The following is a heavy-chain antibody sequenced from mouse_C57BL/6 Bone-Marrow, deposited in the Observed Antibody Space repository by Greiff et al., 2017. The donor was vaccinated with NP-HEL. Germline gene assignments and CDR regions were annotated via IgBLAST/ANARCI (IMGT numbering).Heavy chain of an antibody. CDR2: IDPENGDT. V-gene: IGHV14-4*01. CDR1: GFNIKDDY. Sequence: EVQLQQSGAELVRPGASVKLSCTVSGFNIKDDYMHWVKQRPEQGLEWIGWIDPENGDTVYASKFQGKATITADTSSNTAYLQLSSLTSEDTAVYYCTTGGSSPYAMDYWGQGTSVTVSS. D-gene: IGHD1-1*01. J-gene: IGHJ4*01. CDR3: TTGGSSPYAMDY.